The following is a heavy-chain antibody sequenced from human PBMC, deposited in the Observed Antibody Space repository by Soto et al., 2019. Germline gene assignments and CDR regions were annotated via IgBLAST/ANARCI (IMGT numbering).Heavy chain of an antibody. J-gene: IGHJ6*02. CDR3: ARGGNYDFWSGYYPYYYYGMDV. CDR1: GGSISSYY. D-gene: IGHD3-3*01. Sequence: SETLSLTCTVSGGSISSYYWSWIRQPPGKGLEWIGYIYYSGSTNYNPSLKSRVTISVDTSKNQFSLKLSSVTAADTAVYYCARGGNYDFWSGYYPYYYYGMDVCGQGTTVT. CDR2: IYYSGST. V-gene: IGHV4-59*01.